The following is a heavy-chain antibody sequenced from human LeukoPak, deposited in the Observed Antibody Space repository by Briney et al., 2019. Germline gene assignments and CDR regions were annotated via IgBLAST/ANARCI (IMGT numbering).Heavy chain of an antibody. Sequence: GGSLRLSCAASGFTFSSYAMHWVRQAPGKGLEWVAVISYDGSNKYYADSVKGRFTISRDNSKNTLYLQMNSLRAEDTAVYYCARGPLKMWGRYGDYGYPDYWGQGTLVTVSS. CDR1: GFTFSSYA. J-gene: IGHJ4*02. D-gene: IGHD4-17*01. V-gene: IGHV3-30*04. CDR3: ARGPLKMWGRYGDYGYPDY. CDR2: ISYDGSNK.